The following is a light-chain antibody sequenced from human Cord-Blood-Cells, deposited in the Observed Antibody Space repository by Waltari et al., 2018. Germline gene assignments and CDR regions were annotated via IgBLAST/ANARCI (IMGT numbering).Light chain of an antibody. V-gene: IGKV1-39*01. Sequence: DTQMTQSPSSLPAPVGDRVTITCRASQSIIIYLNWYQQKPGKAAKLLIYAASSLQSGVPSRFSGSGSGADFTLTISSLQPEDFATYYCQQSYSTPLTFGGGTKVEIK. CDR2: AAS. J-gene: IGKJ4*01. CDR3: QQSYSTPLT. CDR1: QSIIIY.